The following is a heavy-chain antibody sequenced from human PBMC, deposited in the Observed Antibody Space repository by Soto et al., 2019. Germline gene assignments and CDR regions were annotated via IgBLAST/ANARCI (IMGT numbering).Heavy chain of an antibody. V-gene: IGHV1-3*01. Sequence: GASVKVSCXASGYTFTSYAMHWVRQAPGQRLEWMGWINAGNGNTKYSQKFQGRVTITRDTSASTAYMELSSLRSEDTAVYYCARARWRGLVYYYYMDVWGKGTTVTVSS. CDR3: ARARWRGLVYYYYMDV. CDR2: INAGNGNT. CDR1: GYTFTSYA. J-gene: IGHJ6*03. D-gene: IGHD2-15*01.